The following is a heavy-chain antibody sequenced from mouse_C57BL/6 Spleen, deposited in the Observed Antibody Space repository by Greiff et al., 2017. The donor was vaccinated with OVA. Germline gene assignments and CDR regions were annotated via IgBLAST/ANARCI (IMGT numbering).Heavy chain of an antibody. CDR3: ALWLRRRADYFDY. Sequence: QVQLQQSGAELVKPGASVKISCKASGYAFSSYWMNWVKQRPGKGLEWIGQLYPGDGDTNYNGKFKGKATLTADKSSSTAYMQLSSLTSEDSAVYFCALWLRRRADYFDYWGQGTTLTVSS. J-gene: IGHJ2*01. V-gene: IGHV1-80*01. D-gene: IGHD2-2*01. CDR1: GYAFSSYW. CDR2: LYPGDGDT.